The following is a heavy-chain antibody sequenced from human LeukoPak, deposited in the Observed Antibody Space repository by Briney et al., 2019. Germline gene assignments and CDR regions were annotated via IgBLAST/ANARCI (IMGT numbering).Heavy chain of an antibody. CDR1: GGSISNYY. D-gene: IGHD3-16*02. CDR3: ARETFDYVWGSYRYRFDY. J-gene: IGHJ4*02. V-gene: IGHV4-4*07. Sequence: SETLSLTCTVSGGSISNYYWNWIRQPAGKGLEWIGRIYTSGSTYYNPSLKSRVTMSVDTSKNQFSLKVSSVTAADTAVYYCARETFDYVWGSYRYRFDYWGQGTLVTVSS. CDR2: IYTSGST.